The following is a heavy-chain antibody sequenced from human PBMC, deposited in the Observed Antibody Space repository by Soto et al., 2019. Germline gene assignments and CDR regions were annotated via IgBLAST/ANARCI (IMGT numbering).Heavy chain of an antibody. CDR3: ASLTGTTSGDYGMDV. Sequence: GGSLRLSCAASGFTFSSYSMNWVRQAPGKGLEWVSSISSSSSYIYYADSVKGRFTISRDNAKNSLYLQMNSLRAEDTAVYYCASLTGTTSGDYGMDVWGQGTTVTVSS. D-gene: IGHD1-20*01. J-gene: IGHJ6*02. V-gene: IGHV3-21*01. CDR2: ISSSSSYI. CDR1: GFTFSSYS.